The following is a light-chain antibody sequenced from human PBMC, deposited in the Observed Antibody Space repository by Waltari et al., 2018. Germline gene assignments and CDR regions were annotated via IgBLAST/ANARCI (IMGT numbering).Light chain of an antibody. J-gene: IGKJ1*01. Sequence: DIVMTQSPDSLAVSLGERATINCKSSQSVLYSSNNKNYLAWYQRRPGQPPKLLIYWASTRESGVPGRFSGSGSGTDFTLTISSLLAEDVAVYYCQQYYAIPRTFGQGTKVEIK. CDR2: WAS. CDR3: QQYYAIPRT. V-gene: IGKV4-1*01. CDR1: QSVLYSSNNKNY.